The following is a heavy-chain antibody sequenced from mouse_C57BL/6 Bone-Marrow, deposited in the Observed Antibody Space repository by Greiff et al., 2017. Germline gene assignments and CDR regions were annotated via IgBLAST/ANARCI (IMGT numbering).Heavy chain of an antibody. CDR1: GYTFTSYD. D-gene: IGHD1-1*01. Sequence: VQLQQSGPELVKPGASVKLSCKASGYTFTSYDINWVKQRPGQGLEWIGWIYPRDGSTKYNEKFKGKATLTVDTSSSTAYMELHGLTSEDSAVYFCARLEIDGNSGGRCYEVWGTGTTVTVSS. CDR3: ARLEIDGNSGGRCYEV. CDR2: IYPRDGST. J-gene: IGHJ1*03. V-gene: IGHV1-85*01.